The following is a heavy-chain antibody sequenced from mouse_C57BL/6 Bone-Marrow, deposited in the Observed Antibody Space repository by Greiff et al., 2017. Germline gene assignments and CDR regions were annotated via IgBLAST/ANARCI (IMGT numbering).Heavy chain of an antibody. CDR3: ARGGLRRRDFDY. CDR1: GYTFTTYP. D-gene: IGHD2-4*01. Sequence: VKLQESGAEPVKPGASVKMSCKASGYTFTTYPLERMKQNNGKSLEWIGNFHPYNDDTKYNETFKGQDTLTVEKSSSTVYLELSRLTSDDSAVYYCARGGLRRRDFDYWGQGTTLTVSS. J-gene: IGHJ2*01. V-gene: IGHV1-47*01. CDR2: FHPYNDDT.